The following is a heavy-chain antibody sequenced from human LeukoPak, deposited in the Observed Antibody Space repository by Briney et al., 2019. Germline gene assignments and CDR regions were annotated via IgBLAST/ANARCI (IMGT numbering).Heavy chain of an antibody. CDR2: IYYSGST. J-gene: IGHJ4*02. CDR1: GGSISSYY. V-gene: IGHV4-59*01. Sequence: SETLSLTCTVSGGSISSYYWSWIRQPPGKGLEWIGYIYYSGSTNYNPSLKSRVTISVDTSKNQFSLKLSSVTAADTAVYYCARVRRFLEWYYFDHWGQGTLVTVSS. CDR3: ARVRRFLEWYYFDH. D-gene: IGHD3-3*01.